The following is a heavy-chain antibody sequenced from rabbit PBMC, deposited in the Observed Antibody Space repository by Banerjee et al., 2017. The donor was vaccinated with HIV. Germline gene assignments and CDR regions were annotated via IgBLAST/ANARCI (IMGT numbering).Heavy chain of an antibody. D-gene: IGHD6-1*01. CDR1: GFSFSSSYW. CDR2: IYTGSSEST. CDR3: ARGRYINADAILTRLDL. J-gene: IGHJ6*01. Sequence: QEQLEESGGGLVQPEGSLTLTCTASGFSFSSSYWICWVRQAPGKGLEWIACIYTGSSESTHYASWAKGRFTISKSSSTTVTLQMTSLTAADTATYFCARGRYINADAILTRLDLWGPGTLVTVS. V-gene: IGHV1S45*01.